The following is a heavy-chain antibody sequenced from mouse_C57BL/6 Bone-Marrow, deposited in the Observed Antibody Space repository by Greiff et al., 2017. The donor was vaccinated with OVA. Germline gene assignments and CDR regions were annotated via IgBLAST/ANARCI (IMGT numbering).Heavy chain of an antibody. CDR1: GFTFSSYG. V-gene: IGHV5-6*01. Sequence: EVHLVESGGDLVKPGGSLKLSCAASGFTFSSYGMSWVRQTPDKRLEWVATISSGGSYNYYPDSVKGRFTISRDNAKNTLYLQMSSLKSEDTAMYYCARRGAWFAYWGQGTLVTVSA. CDR2: ISSGGSYN. J-gene: IGHJ3*01. CDR3: ARRGAWFAY.